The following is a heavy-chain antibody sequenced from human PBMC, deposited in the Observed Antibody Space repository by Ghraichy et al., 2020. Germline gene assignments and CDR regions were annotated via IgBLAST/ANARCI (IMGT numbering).Heavy chain of an antibody. J-gene: IGHJ5*02. CDR1: GFSFSSYS. Sequence: LSLTCAASGFSFSSYSMNWVRQAPGKGLEWVSYISSSSSTIYYRDSVKGRFTISRDNAKNSLFLQMNSLRDEDTAVYYCARDLQLVLWGQGTLVTVSS. CDR2: ISSSSSTI. D-gene: IGHD6-13*01. V-gene: IGHV3-48*02. CDR3: ARDLQLVL.